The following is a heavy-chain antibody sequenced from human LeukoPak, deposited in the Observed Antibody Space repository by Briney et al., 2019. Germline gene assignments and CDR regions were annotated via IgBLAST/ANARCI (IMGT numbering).Heavy chain of an antibody. CDR3: ARTPTVWGSYRYTSDY. D-gene: IGHD3-16*02. V-gene: IGHV4-30-4*08. Sequence: SQTLSLTCTVSGGSISSGDYYWSWIRQPPGKGLEWIGYIYYSGSTYYNPSLKSRVTISVDTSKNQFSLKLSSVTAADTAVNYCARTPTVWGSYRYTSDYWGQGTLVTVSS. CDR2: IYYSGST. J-gene: IGHJ4*02. CDR1: GGSISSGDYY.